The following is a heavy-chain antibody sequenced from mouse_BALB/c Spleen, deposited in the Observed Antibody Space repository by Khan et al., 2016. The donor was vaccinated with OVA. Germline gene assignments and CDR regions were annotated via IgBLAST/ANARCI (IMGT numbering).Heavy chain of an antibody. Sequence: QIQLVQSGPELKKPGETVKISCKASGYTFTNYGMNWVKQAPRKGLKWMGWIYTYTGEPTYADDFKGRVALSLETSASTAYLQINNLKYEDMDNCFGDKSREYDYDEFAYWGQGTLVTVSA. CDR1: GYTFTNYG. J-gene: IGHJ3*01. D-gene: IGHD2-4*01. CDR3: DKSREYDYDEFAY. CDR2: IYTYTGEP. V-gene: IGHV9-1*02.